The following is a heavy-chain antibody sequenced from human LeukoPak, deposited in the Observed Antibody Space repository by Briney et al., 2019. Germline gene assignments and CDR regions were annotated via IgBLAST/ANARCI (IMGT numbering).Heavy chain of an antibody. Sequence: GGSLRLSCAASGFIFSSNWMHWVRQAPGKGLVWVSRINEDGSTTNHADSVKGRFTISRDNTKNTLYMQMNGLRAEDTAVYYCVRDLGGSSGHWGQGTLVTVSS. CDR1: GFIFSSNW. CDR3: VRDLGGSSGH. D-gene: IGHD1-26*01. CDR2: INEDGSTT. V-gene: IGHV3-74*01. J-gene: IGHJ4*02.